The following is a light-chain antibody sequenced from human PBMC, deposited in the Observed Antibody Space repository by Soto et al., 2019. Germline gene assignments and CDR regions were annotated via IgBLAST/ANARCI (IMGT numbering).Light chain of an antibody. J-gene: IGLJ3*02. CDR3: QAWGTGILV. Sequence: QSVLTQSPSASASLGASVKLTCTLSSGHSTYSIGWHQQQPEKGPRYLMKLNSDGSHTKGDGIPDRFSGSSSGAERYLTISSLQSEDEADYYCQAWGTGILVFGGGTKLTVL. CDR2: LNSDGSH. V-gene: IGLV4-69*01. CDR1: SGHSTYS.